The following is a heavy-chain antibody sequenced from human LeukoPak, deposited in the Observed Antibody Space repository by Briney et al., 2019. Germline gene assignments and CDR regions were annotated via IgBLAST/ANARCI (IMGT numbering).Heavy chain of an antibody. CDR1: GGSISSGDYY. CDR3: ARGPGYSGYDPYYFDY. D-gene: IGHD5-12*01. Sequence: SQTLSLTCTVSGGSISSGDYYWSWIRQPSGKGLEWIGYIYYSGSTYYIPSLKSRVTISVDTSKNQFSLKLSSVTAADTAVYYCARGPGYSGYDPYYFDYWGQGTLVTVSS. J-gene: IGHJ4*02. CDR2: IYYSGST. V-gene: IGHV4-30-4*01.